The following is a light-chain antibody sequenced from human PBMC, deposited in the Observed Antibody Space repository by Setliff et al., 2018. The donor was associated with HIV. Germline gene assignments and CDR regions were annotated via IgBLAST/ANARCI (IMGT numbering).Light chain of an antibody. V-gene: IGLV2-18*02. J-gene: IGLJ1*01. Sequence: QSALTQPPSVSGSPGQSVTISCTGTSSDVGNYNRVSWYQQPPGAALKLIIYEVSNRPSGVPDRFSGSKSGNTASLTISGLQAEDEALYFCSSYTSIITFVFGAGTKSPS. CDR1: SSDVGNYNR. CDR3: SSYTSIITFV. CDR2: EVS.